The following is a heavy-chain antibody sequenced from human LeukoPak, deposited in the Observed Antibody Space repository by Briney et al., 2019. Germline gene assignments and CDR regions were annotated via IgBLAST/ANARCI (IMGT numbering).Heavy chain of an antibody. Sequence: SETLSLTCTVSGASISSDTDYWGWIRRPPGKGLEWIGSIYYSGTTYYNPSLKSRVTISVDTSRNHFSLKLSSVTAADTAVYYCGGPNFYYFGYWGQGTLVTVSS. J-gene: IGHJ4*02. D-gene: IGHD3-3*01. CDR1: GASISSDTDY. CDR3: GGPNFYYFGY. V-gene: IGHV4-39*02. CDR2: IYYSGTT.